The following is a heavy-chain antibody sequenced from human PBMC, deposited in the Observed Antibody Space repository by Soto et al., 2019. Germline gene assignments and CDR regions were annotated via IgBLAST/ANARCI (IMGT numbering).Heavy chain of an antibody. CDR3: ARERGLSTIFGVLIRGLDP. Sequence: ASVKVSCKASGYTFTSYGISWVRQAPGQGLEWMGWISAYNGNTNYAQKLQGRVTMTTDTSTSTAYMELRSLRSDGTAVYYCARERGLSTIFGVLIRGLDPWGQGTLVTVSS. J-gene: IGHJ5*02. D-gene: IGHD3-3*01. V-gene: IGHV1-18*01. CDR2: ISAYNGNT. CDR1: GYTFTSYG.